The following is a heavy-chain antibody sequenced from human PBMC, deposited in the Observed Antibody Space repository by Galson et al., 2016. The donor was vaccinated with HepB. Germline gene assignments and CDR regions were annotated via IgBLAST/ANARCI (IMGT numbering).Heavy chain of an antibody. D-gene: IGHD6-19*01. V-gene: IGHV4-39*01. CDR1: GGSINIISFY. Sequence: ETLSLTCTVSGGSINIISFYWDWIRQPPGKGLEWIGSVYYRGSTNYNPSLKSRVTISEDTAKNQFSLKLDSVTAADTAVYFCARRHYSGWYNYFDFWGQGTLVTVSS. CDR2: VYYRGST. CDR3: ARRHYSGWYNYFDF. J-gene: IGHJ4*02.